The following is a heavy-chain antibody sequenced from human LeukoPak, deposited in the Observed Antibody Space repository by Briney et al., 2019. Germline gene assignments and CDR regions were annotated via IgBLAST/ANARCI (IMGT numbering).Heavy chain of an antibody. D-gene: IGHD3-10*01. CDR1: GGSISSSSYY. CDR2: IYYSGST. V-gene: IGHV4-39*07. CDR3: AREGHGSGTAIDY. J-gene: IGHJ4*02. Sequence: PSETLSLTCTVSGGSISSSSYYWGWIRQPPGKGLEWIGSIYYSGSTYYNPSLKSRVTISVDTSKNQFSLKLSSVTAADTAVYYCAREGHGSGTAIDYWGQGTLVTVSS.